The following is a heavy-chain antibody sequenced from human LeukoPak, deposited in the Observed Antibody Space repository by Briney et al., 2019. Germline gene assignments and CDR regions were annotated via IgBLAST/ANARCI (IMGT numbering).Heavy chain of an antibody. CDR1: GGTFSSYA. D-gene: IGHD3-10*01. V-gene: IGHV1-69*06. CDR2: IIPIFGTA. J-gene: IGHJ6*03. Sequence: SVKVSCKASGGTFSSYAISWVRQAPGQGLEWMGGIIPIFGTANYAQKFQGRVTITADKSTSTAYMELSSLRSEDTAVYYCASGTYGSGSYYTVYYYYYMDVWGKGTTVTVSS. CDR3: ASGTYGSGSYYTVYYYYYMDV.